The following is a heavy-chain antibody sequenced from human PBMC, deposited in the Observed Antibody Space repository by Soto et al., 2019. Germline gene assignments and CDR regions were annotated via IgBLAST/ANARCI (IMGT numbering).Heavy chain of an antibody. CDR2: INAGNGNT. J-gene: IGHJ4*02. D-gene: IGHD6-13*01. V-gene: IGHV1-3*01. CDR3: ARAPSWYNFDY. Sequence: QVQLVQSGAEVKKPGASVKVSCKASGYTFTSYAMHWVRQAPGQRLEWMVWINAGNGNTKYSQKFQGRVTITRDTSAITAYMELSSLRSEDTAVYYCARAPSWYNFDYWGQGTLVAVSS. CDR1: GYTFTSYA.